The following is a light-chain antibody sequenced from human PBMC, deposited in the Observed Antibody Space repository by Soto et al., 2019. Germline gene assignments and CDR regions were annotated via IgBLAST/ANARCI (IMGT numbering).Light chain of an antibody. V-gene: IGKV3-15*01. J-gene: IGKJ1*01. CDR3: QQYGTSPRT. Sequence: EIVTTQSPATLSLSPGERATLSCRASESVSTNLAWYQQKAGQAPRLLIYGASTRATGIPARFSGSGSGTEFTLTISSLQSEDFAVYYCQQYGTSPRTFGQGTKV. CDR2: GAS. CDR1: ESVSTN.